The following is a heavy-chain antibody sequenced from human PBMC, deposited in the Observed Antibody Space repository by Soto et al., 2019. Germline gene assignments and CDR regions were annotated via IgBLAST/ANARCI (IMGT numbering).Heavy chain of an antibody. CDR2: MNPNSGNT. J-gene: IGHJ4*02. CDR3: ASGTIVDTTMARLFGYPY. D-gene: IGHD5-18*01. Sequence: ASVKVSCKASGYTFTSYDINWVRQATGQGLEWMGWMNPNSGNTGYAQKFQGRVTMTRNTSISTAYLELSSLRSEDTAVYYCASGTIVDTTMARLFGYPYWGQGTLVTVSS. CDR1: GYTFTSYD. V-gene: IGHV1-8*01.